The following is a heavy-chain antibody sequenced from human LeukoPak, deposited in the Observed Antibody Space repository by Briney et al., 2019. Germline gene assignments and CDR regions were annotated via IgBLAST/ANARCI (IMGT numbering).Heavy chain of an antibody. CDR1: GYTFTGYY. CDR2: INPNSGGT. V-gene: IGHV1-2*02. J-gene: IGHJ4*02. CDR3: ARSFYYGSGSTFDY. Sequence: GASVKVSCKASGYTFTGYYMHWVRQAPGQGPEWMGWINPNSGGTNYAQKFQGGVTMTRDTSISTAYMELSRLRSDDTAVYYCARSFYYGSGSTFDYWGQGTLVTVSS. D-gene: IGHD3-10*01.